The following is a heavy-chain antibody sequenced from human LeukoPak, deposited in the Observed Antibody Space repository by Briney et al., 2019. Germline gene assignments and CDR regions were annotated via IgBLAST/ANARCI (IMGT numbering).Heavy chain of an antibody. CDR1: GGYFRGYY. J-gene: IGHJ5*02. D-gene: IGHD6-19*01. CDR3: ARSYSSGWYPPGSWFDP. Sequence: TETLSLTCSVHGGYFRGYYCGWIRQPPGRGLGWIEEINHRGSTNNNPSLKSRVTISVDTSKNQCSLKMSSVTPAYTAVYYCARSYSSGWYPPGSWFDPWGQGTLVTVSS. CDR2: INHRGST. V-gene: IGHV4-34*01.